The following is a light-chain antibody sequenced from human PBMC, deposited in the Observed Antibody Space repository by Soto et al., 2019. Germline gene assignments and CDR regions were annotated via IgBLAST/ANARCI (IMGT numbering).Light chain of an antibody. V-gene: IGLV1-40*01. CDR2: ANS. CDR3: QSYDNSLRTVL. CDR1: SSNIGATYD. J-gene: IGLJ2*01. Sequence: QSVLTQPPSVSGAPGQRVTISCTGTSSNIGATYDVYWYQQVPGTAPKLLIYANSNRPSGVPDRFSGSKSGTSASLAITGLQAEDEADYYCQSYDNSLRTVLFGGGTKLTVL.